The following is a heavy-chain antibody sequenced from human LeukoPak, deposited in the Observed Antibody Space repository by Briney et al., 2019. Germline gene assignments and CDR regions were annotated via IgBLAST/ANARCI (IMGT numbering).Heavy chain of an antibody. Sequence: GASVKVSCKASGYTFTSYYMHWVRQAPGQGLEWMGIINPSGGSTSYAQKFQGRVTMTRDMSTSTVYMELSSLRSDDTAAYYCARGRPGIAVAGTAIGGHWFDPWGQGTLVTVSS. D-gene: IGHD6-19*01. CDR1: GYTFTSYY. CDR2: INPSGGST. CDR3: ARGRPGIAVAGTAIGGHWFDP. V-gene: IGHV1-46*01. J-gene: IGHJ5*02.